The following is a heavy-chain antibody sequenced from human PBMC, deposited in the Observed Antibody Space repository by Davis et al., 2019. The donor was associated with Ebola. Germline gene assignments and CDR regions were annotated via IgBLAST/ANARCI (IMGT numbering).Heavy chain of an antibody. CDR3: AAQVAATYYYYGMDV. D-gene: IGHD2-15*01. V-gene: IGHV3-21*01. Sequence: PGGSLRLSCAASGFTFSSYSMNWVRQAPGKGLEWVSSISSSSSYIYYADSVKGRFTISRDNAKNSLYLQMNSLRAEDTAVYYCAAQVAATYYYYGMDVWGQGTTVTVSS. CDR2: ISSSSSYI. J-gene: IGHJ6*02. CDR1: GFTFSSYS.